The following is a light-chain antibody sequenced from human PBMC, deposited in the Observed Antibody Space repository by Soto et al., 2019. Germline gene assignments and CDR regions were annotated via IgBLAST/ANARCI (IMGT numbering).Light chain of an antibody. CDR1: QSVGSD. CDR2: DAS. V-gene: IGKV3-11*01. Sequence: EIVLTQSPATLSLSPGERATLSCRASQSVGSDLAWYQQKPGRAPRLLIYDASNLATGIPARFSGSGSGTDFTLTLSSLEPEDFAVYFCQQRSSWPTFGGGTKVEIK. J-gene: IGKJ4*01. CDR3: QQRSSWPT.